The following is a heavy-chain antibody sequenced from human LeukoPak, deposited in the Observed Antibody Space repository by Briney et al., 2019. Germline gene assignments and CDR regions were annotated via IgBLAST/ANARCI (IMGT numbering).Heavy chain of an antibody. CDR3: ARGVHYYDSSGLIDY. CDR2: IYSGGST. Sequence: PGGSLRLSCAASKFTFSIYAMSWVRQAPGKGLEWVSVIYSGGSTYYADSVKGRFTISRDNSKNTLYLQMNSLRAEDTAVYYCARGVHYYDSSGLIDYWGQGTLVTVSS. V-gene: IGHV3-66*01. J-gene: IGHJ4*02. CDR1: KFTFSIYA. D-gene: IGHD3-22*01.